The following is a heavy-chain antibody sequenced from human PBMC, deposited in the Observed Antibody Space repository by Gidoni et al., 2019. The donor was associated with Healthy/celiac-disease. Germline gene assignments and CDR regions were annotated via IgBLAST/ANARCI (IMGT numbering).Heavy chain of an antibody. D-gene: IGHD1-26*01. V-gene: IGHV1-2*02. Sequence: QVKLAQSGAEEMKPVASAKPPGKPSGYTFTGYYMHWVRQAPGQGLEWMGWINPNSGGTNYAQKFQGRVTMTRDTSISTAYMELSRLRSDDTAVYYCARVRKWEVDYWGQGTLVTVSS. CDR2: INPNSGGT. CDR1: GYTFTGYY. J-gene: IGHJ4*02. CDR3: ARVRKWEVDY.